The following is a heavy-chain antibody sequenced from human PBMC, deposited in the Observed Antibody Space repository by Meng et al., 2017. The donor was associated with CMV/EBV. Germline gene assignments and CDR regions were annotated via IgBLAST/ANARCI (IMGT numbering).Heavy chain of an antibody. D-gene: IGHD2-2*01. CDR1: GGSISSSSYY. CDR3: ARLKLLSCWFDP. CDR2: IYYSGST. J-gene: IGHJ5*02. Sequence: GSLRLSCTVSGGSISSSSYYWGWIRPPPGKGLEWIGSIYYSGSTYYNPSLKSRVTISVDTSKNQFSLKLSSVTAADTAVYYCARLKLLSCWFDPWGQGTLVTVSS. V-gene: IGHV4-39*01.